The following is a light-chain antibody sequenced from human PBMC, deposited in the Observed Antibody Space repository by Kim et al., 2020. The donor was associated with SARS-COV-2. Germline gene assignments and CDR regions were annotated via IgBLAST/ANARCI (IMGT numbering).Light chain of an antibody. Sequence: SVNLTWSLSSGHSSYAIAGHQQQPEKGPRYVMKRNSDGRHSKGDGIPDRFSGSSSGAERYLTISSLQSEDEADYYCQTWGTGIVVFGGGTQLTV. CDR2: RNSDGRH. CDR1: SGHSSYA. V-gene: IGLV4-69*01. J-gene: IGLJ2*01. CDR3: QTWGTGIVV.